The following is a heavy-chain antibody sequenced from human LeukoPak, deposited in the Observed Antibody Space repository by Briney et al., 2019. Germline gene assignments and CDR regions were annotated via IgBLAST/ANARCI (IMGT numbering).Heavy chain of an antibody. J-gene: IGHJ4*02. CDR3: AKFLPTHIVVANYYFDY. V-gene: IGHV3-23*01. D-gene: IGHD2-21*01. Sequence: GGSLRLSCAASGFTFSSYAMSWVRQAQGKGLEWVSAISGSGGSTYYADSVKGRFTISRDNSKNTLYLQMNSLRAEDTAVYYCAKFLPTHIVVANYYFDYWGQGTLVTVSS. CDR2: ISGSGGST. CDR1: GFTFSSYA.